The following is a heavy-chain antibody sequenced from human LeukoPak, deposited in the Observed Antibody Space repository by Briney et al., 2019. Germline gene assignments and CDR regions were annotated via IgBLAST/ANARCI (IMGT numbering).Heavy chain of an antibody. J-gene: IGHJ4*02. D-gene: IGHD3-22*01. Sequence: GASVKVSCKASGYTFTSYGISWVRQAPGQGLEWMGWISAYNGNTNYAQKLQGRVTMTTNTSTSTAYMELRSLRSDDTAVYYCARSYYDSSGYYYDYFDYWGQGTLVTVSS. V-gene: IGHV1-18*01. CDR1: GYTFTSYG. CDR2: ISAYNGNT. CDR3: ARSYYDSSGYYYDYFDY.